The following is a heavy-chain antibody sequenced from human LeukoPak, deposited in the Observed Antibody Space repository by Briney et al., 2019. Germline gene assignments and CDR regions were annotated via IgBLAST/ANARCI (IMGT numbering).Heavy chain of an antibody. CDR1: GFTFSGYA. Sequence: GGSLRLSCAASGFTFSGYAMSWVRQAPGKGLEGGSAISGGGGSTYYADSVKGRFTISRDNSKNTLYLQMNSLRAEDTAVYYCAKVLVGATIFDYFDFWGQGTLVTVSS. CDR2: ISGGGGST. D-gene: IGHD1-26*01. J-gene: IGHJ4*02. CDR3: AKVLVGATIFDYFDF. V-gene: IGHV3-23*01.